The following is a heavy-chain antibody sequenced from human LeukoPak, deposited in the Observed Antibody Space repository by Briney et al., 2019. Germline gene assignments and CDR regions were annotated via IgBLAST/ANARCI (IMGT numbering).Heavy chain of an antibody. D-gene: IGHD1-7*01. J-gene: IGHJ5*02. Sequence: PSQTLSLTCTVSGGSISSGGYYWSWIRQHPGKGLEWIGYIYYSGSTNYNPSLKSRVTISVDTSKNRFSLKLSSVTAADTAVYYCSAWSNWNSSRQFDPWGQGTLVTVSS. V-gene: IGHV4-31*09. CDR2: IYYSGST. CDR1: GGSISSGGYY. CDR3: SAWSNWNSSRQFDP.